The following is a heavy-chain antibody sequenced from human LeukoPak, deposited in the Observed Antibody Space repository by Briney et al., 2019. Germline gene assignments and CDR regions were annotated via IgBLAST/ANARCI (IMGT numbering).Heavy chain of an antibody. CDR2: ISYSGNT. CDR1: GGSFSGYY. CDR3: ARHSFEVATLTPFDS. J-gene: IGHJ4*02. V-gene: IGHV4-34*01. D-gene: IGHD5-12*01. Sequence: PSETLSLTCAVYGGSFSGYYWGWIRQPPGKGPEWIGSISYSGNTYYRSSLKSRVTISVDTSKNQFSLKLTSMTAEDTAVYYCARHSFEVATLTPFDSWGQGTLVTVSS.